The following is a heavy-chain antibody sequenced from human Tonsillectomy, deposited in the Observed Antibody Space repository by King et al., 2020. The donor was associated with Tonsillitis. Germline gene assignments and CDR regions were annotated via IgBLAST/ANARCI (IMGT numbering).Heavy chain of an antibody. CDR1: GGSISSGSYY. J-gene: IGHJ4*01. D-gene: IGHD4-17*01. Sequence: QLQESGPGLVKPSETLSLTCTVSGGSISSGSYYWGWIRQPPGKGLEWIGTIYYCGSTYYNPSLKSRVTISIDTSKNQFSLKLSSVTAADTAVYFCARRGYGDPLFDYWGQGTLVTVSS. CDR2: IYYCGST. CDR3: ARRGYGDPLFDY. V-gene: IGHV4-39*07.